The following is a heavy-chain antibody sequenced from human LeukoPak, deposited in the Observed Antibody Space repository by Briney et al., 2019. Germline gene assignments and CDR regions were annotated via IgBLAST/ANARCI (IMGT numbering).Heavy chain of an antibody. CDR1: GYSITNGYY. CDR2: IYHDGRI. V-gene: IGHV4-38-2*02. J-gene: IGHJ3*02. CDR3: ATVVGATDAFDI. D-gene: IGHD1-26*01. Sequence: SETLSLTCTVSGYSITNGYYWGWIRQPPGKGLEWIGSIYHDGRIDYNPSLKSRVTISRDTSNDQFSLKLSSVTAADTAVYYCATVVGATDAFDIWGQGTMVTVSS.